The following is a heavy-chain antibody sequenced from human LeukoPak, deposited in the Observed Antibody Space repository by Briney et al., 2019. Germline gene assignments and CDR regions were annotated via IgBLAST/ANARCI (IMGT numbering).Heavy chain of an antibody. Sequence: SETLSLTCTVSGGSISSYYWGWIQQPPGKGLEWIGYIYYSGSTNYNPSLKSRVTISVDTSKNQFSLKLSSVTAADTAVYYCARGEGTVTTTVFISWFDPWGQGTLVTVSS. CDR3: ARGEGTVTTTVFISWFDP. V-gene: IGHV4-59*01. CDR1: GGSISSYY. J-gene: IGHJ5*02. D-gene: IGHD4-11*01. CDR2: IYYSGST.